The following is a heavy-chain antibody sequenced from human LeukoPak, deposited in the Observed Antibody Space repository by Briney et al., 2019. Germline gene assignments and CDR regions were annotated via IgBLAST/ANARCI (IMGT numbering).Heavy chain of an antibody. CDR2: INQDGSEK. Sequence: GGSLRLSCAASGITFSRFWMSWVRQAPGKGLQWVANINQDGSEKHYVDSVKGRFTISRDNAKNSLYLQMNSLRDEDTAVYYCARRTYGGLDYWGQGTLVTVSS. D-gene: IGHD4-23*01. CDR1: GITFSRFW. J-gene: IGHJ4*02. CDR3: ARRTYGGLDY. V-gene: IGHV3-7*01.